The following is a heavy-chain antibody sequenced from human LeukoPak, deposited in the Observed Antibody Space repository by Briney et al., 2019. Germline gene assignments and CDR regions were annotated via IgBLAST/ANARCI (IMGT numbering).Heavy chain of an antibody. CDR3: ARLSRNPGYSSGWPYFDY. J-gene: IGHJ4*02. CDR1: GGSISSSSYY. CDR2: IYYSGST. D-gene: IGHD6-19*01. Sequence: SETLSLTCTVSGGSISSSSYYWGWIRQPPWKGLEWIGSIYYSGSTYYNPSLKSRVTISVDTSKNQFSLKLSSVTAADTAVYYCARLSRNPGYSSGWPYFDYWGQGTLVTVSS. V-gene: IGHV4-39*01.